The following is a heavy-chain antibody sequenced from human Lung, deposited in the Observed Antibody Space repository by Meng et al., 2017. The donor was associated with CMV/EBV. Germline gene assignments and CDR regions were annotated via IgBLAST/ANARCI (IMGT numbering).Heavy chain of an antibody. D-gene: IGHD6-13*01. V-gene: IGHV1-2*02. Sequence: AXVXVSXXASGYTFTGYYMHWVRPAPGQGLEWMGWINPNSGGTNYAQKFQGRVTMTRDTSISTAYMELSRVKSDDTAVYYCARDGLALTQQLVPFGLDVWGQGTTVXVSS. CDR1: GYTFTGYY. CDR3: ARDGLALTQQLVPFGLDV. J-gene: IGHJ6*02. CDR2: INPNSGGT.